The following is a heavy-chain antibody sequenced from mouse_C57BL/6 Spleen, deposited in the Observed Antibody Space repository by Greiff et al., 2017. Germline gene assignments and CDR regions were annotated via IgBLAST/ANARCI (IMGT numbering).Heavy chain of an antibody. CDR2: IYPGDGDT. CDR1: GYAFSSSW. CDR3: ARGRTTMDYFDY. Sequence: VQLKESGPELVKPGASVKISCKASGYAFSSSWMNWVKQRPGKGLEWIGRIYPGDGDTNYNGKFKGKATLTADKSSSTAYMQLSSLTSEDSAVYFCARGRTTMDYFDYWGQGTTLTVSS. J-gene: IGHJ2*01. V-gene: IGHV1-82*01. D-gene: IGHD2-1*01.